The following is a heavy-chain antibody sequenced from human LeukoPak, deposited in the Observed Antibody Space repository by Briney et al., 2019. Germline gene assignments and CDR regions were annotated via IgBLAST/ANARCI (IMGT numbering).Heavy chain of an antibody. V-gene: IGHV3-43*02. J-gene: IGHJ4*02. CDR2: INGDGGRT. Sequence: GGSLRLSCAASGFIFATYAMHWVRQVPGKGLEWVSLINGDGGRTFYADSVRGRFTISRDNSKNSLYLQMSGLRPEDTAFFYCAKATGLGDFRSDYWGQGTLVTVSS. D-gene: IGHD1-1*01. CDR1: GFIFATYA. CDR3: AKATGLGDFRSDY.